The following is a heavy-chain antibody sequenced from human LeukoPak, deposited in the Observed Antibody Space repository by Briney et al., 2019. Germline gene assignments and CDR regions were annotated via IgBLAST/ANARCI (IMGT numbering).Heavy chain of an antibody. CDR3: ARGDYYDSSLLDY. V-gene: IGHV3-30*03. CDR1: GFTFSSYG. D-gene: IGHD3-22*01. Sequence: GGSLRLSCAASGFTFSSYGMHWVRQAPGKGLEWVAVISYDGSNKYYADSVKGRFTISRDNSKNTLYLQMNSLRAEDTAVYYCARGDYYDSSLLDYWGQGTLVTVSS. CDR2: ISYDGSNK. J-gene: IGHJ4*02.